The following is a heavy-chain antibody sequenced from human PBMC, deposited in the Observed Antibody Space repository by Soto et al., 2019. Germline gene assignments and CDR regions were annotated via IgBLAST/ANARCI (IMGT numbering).Heavy chain of an antibody. CDR1: RFTFSDFA. D-gene: IGHD3-9*01. V-gene: IGHV3-30-3*01. CDR3: ARDPSLIRYFDWAIPWYFDL. CDR2: ISYDGTKK. Sequence: QVQLVESGGGVVQPGRSLRLSCAASRFTFSDFAVDWVRQAPGKGLEWVAVISYDGTKKLYADSVKGRFTISRDNSKNSLYLDMNSLTTEDTAVYYCARDPSLIRYFDWAIPWYFDLWGRGTLVTVSS. J-gene: IGHJ2*01.